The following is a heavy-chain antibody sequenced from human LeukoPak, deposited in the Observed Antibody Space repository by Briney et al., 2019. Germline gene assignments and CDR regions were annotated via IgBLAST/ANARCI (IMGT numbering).Heavy chain of an antibody. CDR2: ITAGGGTT. V-gene: IGHV3-23*01. D-gene: IGHD5-12*01. Sequence: GGSLRLSCAASGFMFSHYAMSWVRQPPGKGLEWVSGITAGGGTTDYPDSVKGRFTISRDNSRNMVYLQMSSLRGEDTAVYYCAKRESGYYNSWGQGTLVIVSS. CDR1: GFMFSHYA. CDR3: AKRESGYYNS. J-gene: IGHJ5*02.